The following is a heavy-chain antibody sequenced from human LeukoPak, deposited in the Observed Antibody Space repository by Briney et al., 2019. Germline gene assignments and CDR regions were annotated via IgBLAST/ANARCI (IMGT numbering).Heavy chain of an antibody. CDR1: GYSFTSYW. J-gene: IGHJ6*03. CDR3: ARHRPYCTNGVCYRSHSEDYYYYMDV. D-gene: IGHD2-8*01. V-gene: IGHV5-51*01. Sequence: GESLKISCKGSGYSFTSYWIGWVRQMPGKGLEWMGIIYPGDSDTRYSPSFQGQVTISADKSISTAYLQWSSLKASDTAMYYCARHRPYCTNGVCYRSHSEDYYYYMDVWGKGTTVTVSS. CDR2: IYPGDSDT.